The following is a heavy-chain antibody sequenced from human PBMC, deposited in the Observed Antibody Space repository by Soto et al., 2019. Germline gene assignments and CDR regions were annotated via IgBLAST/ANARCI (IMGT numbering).Heavy chain of an antibody. V-gene: IGHV4-59*13. J-gene: IGHJ4*02. CDR3: ASVTFGGVVLAN. CDR1: AASFSKYY. D-gene: IGHD3-16*01. Sequence: SETLSLTCTVSAASFSKYYWTWIRQPPGKGLEWIGYIYFNGNTNYNPSLKRRVTISVDTSKKQISLNLTSVTDADTAVYFWASVTFGGVVLANWGQGTLVTVSS. CDR2: IYFNGNT.